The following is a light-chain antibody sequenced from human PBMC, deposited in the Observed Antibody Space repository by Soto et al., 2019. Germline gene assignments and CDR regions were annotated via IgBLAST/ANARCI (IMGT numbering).Light chain of an antibody. V-gene: IGLV2-14*01. CDR1: SSDVGGYNY. Sequence: SVLAQPASVSGSPGQSITISCTGTSSDVGGYNYVSWYQQHPGKAPKLMIYDVSNRPSGVSNRFPGSKSGNTASLTISGLQAEDEADYYCSSYTSSSTLYYVFGTGTKVTVL. CDR3: SSYTSSSTLYYV. J-gene: IGLJ1*01. CDR2: DVS.